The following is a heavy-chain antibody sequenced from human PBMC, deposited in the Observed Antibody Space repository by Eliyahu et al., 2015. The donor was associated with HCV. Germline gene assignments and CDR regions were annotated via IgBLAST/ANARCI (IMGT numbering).Heavy chain of an antibody. CDR3: ARSLTGETSGWYEFLDY. Sequence: QVQLVQSGAEVKKPGSSVKVSCKASGGAVSXYAVSWVRQGPGQGLXWXGGIXPVFDTATYAQRFQGRVTIXADESTSTVYMELSSLTHEDTAMYFCARSLTGETSGWYEFLDYWGQGTRVSVSA. D-gene: IGHD6-19*01. CDR1: GGAVSXYA. V-gene: IGHV1-69*01. CDR2: IXPVFDTA. J-gene: IGHJ4*02.